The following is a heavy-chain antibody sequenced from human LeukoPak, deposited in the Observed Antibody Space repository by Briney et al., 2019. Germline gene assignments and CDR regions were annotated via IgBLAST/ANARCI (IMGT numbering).Heavy chain of an antibody. CDR3: ARGSRYSGSYSY. J-gene: IGHJ4*02. D-gene: IGHD1-26*01. Sequence: PSETLSLTCTVSGGSISSGGYYWSWIRQPPGKGLEWIGYIYHSGSTYYNPSLKSRVTISVDRSKNQFSLKLSSVTAADTAVYYCARGSRYSGSYSYWGQGTLVTVSS. CDR1: GGSISSGGYY. CDR2: IYHSGST. V-gene: IGHV4-30-2*01.